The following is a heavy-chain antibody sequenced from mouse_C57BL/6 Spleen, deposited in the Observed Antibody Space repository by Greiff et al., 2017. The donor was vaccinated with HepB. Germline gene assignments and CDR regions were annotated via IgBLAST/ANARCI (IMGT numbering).Heavy chain of an antibody. CDR1: GYTFTDYN. J-gene: IGHJ1*03. V-gene: IGHV1-18*01. Sequence: EVQLQQSGPELVKPGASVKIPCKASGYTFTDYNMDWVKQSHGKSLEWIGDINPNNGGTIYNQKFKGKATLTVDKSSSTAYMELRSLTSEDTAVYYCARSGGRGTLYWYFDVWGTGTTVTVSS. CDR2: INPNNGGT. CDR3: ARSGGRGTLYWYFDV. D-gene: IGHD4-1*01.